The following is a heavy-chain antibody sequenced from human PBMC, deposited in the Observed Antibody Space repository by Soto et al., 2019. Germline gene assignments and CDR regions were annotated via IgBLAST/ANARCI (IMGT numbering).Heavy chain of an antibody. J-gene: IGHJ2*01. CDR2: IYWDDDK. CDR1: GFSLSTSGVG. Sequence: QITLKESGPTLVKPTQTLTLTCTFSGFSLSTSGVGVGWIRQPPGKALEWLALIYWDDDKRYSPSLKSRLTIHKDTSNKQVVLTMTNMDPVDTATYYCARQWLVPGCRYFDLWGRGTLVTVSS. D-gene: IGHD6-19*01. V-gene: IGHV2-5*02. CDR3: ARQWLVPGCRYFDL.